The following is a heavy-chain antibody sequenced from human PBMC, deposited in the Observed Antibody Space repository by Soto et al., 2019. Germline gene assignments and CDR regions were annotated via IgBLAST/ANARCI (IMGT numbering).Heavy chain of an antibody. CDR3: ARNYDILTGYYKRGPYVFDY. CDR1: GGSISSYY. V-gene: IGHV4-59*08. CDR2: IYYSGST. D-gene: IGHD3-9*01. Sequence: SETLSLTCTVSGGSISSYYWSWIRQPPGKGLEWIGYIYYSGSTNYNPSLKSRVTISVDTSKNQFSLKLSSVTAADTAVYYCARNYDILTGYYKRGPYVFDYWGQGTLVTVSS. J-gene: IGHJ4*02.